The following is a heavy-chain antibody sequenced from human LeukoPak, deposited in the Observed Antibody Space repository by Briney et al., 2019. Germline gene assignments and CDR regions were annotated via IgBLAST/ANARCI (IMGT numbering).Heavy chain of an antibody. J-gene: IGHJ6*02. CDR3: AKDPDYGSSMDV. Sequence: GGSLRLSCAASGFTFRGYAMSWVRQAPGKGLEWVSAISGSGGSTYYADSVKGRFTISRDNSKNTLYLQMNSLRAEDTAVYYCAKDPDYGSSMDVWGQGTTVTVSS. CDR2: ISGSGGST. CDR1: GFTFRGYA. D-gene: IGHD3-10*01. V-gene: IGHV3-23*01.